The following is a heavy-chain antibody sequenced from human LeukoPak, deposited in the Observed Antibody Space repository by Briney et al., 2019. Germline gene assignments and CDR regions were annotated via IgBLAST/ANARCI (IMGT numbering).Heavy chain of an antibody. J-gene: IGHJ6*02. D-gene: IGHD1-26*01. V-gene: IGHV4-34*01. CDR1: GGSFSGYY. CDR3: ARNKDRGIDYYYGMDV. Sequence: PXETLSLTCAVYGGSFSGYYWSWTRQPPGKGLEWIGEINHSGSTNYNPSLKSRVTISVDTSKNQFSLKLSSVTAADTAVYYCARNKDRGIDYYYGMDVWGQGTTVTVSS. CDR2: INHSGST.